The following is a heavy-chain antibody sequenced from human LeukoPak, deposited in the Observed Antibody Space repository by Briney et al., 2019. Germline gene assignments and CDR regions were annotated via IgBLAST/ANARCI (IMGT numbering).Heavy chain of an antibody. CDR1: GFTVSSNY. CDR2: IYSGGST. CDR3: ARERNSYGPFLVV. D-gene: IGHD5-18*01. V-gene: IGHV3-66*01. J-gene: IGHJ6*02. Sequence: GGSLRLSCAASGFTVSSNYMSWVRQAPGKGLEWVSVIYSGGSTYYADSVKGRFTISRDNSKNTLYLQMNSLRAEDTAVYYCARERNSYGPFLVVRGQVAPVTVSS.